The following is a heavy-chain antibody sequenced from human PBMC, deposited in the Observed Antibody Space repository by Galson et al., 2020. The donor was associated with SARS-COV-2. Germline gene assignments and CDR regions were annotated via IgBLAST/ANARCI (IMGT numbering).Heavy chain of an antibody. CDR1: GGSISSYY. CDR3: ARCEVSSPLSPLWSGYSYWFDP. Sequence: SETLSLTCTVSGGSISSYYWSWIRQPPGKGLEWIGYIYYSGSTNYNPSLKSRVTISVDTSKNQFSLKLSSVTAADTAVYYCARCEVSSPLSPLWSGYSYWFDPWGQGTLVTVSS. D-gene: IGHD3-3*01. CDR2: IYYSGST. V-gene: IGHV4-59*01. J-gene: IGHJ5*02.